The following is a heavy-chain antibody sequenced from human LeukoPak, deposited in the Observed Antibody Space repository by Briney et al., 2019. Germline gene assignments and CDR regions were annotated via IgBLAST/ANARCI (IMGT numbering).Heavy chain of an antibody. V-gene: IGHV3-7*03. Sequence: GGSLRLSCSASGFTFGSYWMNWVRQAPGKGPEWVANIKQDGSEINYVDSVKGRFIISRDNAKNSLYLQMNSLSVDDTAVYYCAGGSGWITGDWGHGTLVTVSS. CDR3: AGGSGWITGD. CDR1: GFTFGSYW. J-gene: IGHJ4*01. CDR2: IKQDGSEI. D-gene: IGHD1-14*01.